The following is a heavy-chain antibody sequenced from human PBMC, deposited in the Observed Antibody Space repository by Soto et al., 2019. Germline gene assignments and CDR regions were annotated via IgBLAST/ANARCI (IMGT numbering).Heavy chain of an antibody. D-gene: IGHD5-12*01. J-gene: IGHJ6*02. CDR2: IIPIFGTA. CDR3: ARGPVGATGYYYYGMDV. V-gene: IGHV1-69*01. Sequence: QVQLVQSGAEVKKPGSSVKVSCKASGGTFSSYAISWVRQAPGQGLEWMGGIIPIFGTANYAQKSQGRVTITADESTSTAYMELSSLRSEDTAVYYCARGPVGATGYYYYGMDVWGQGTTVTVSS. CDR1: GGTFSSYA.